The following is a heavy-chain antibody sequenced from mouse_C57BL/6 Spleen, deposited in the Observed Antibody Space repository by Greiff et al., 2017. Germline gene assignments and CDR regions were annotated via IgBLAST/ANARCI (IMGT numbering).Heavy chain of an antibody. CDR1: GYTFTSYW. J-gene: IGHJ2*01. V-gene: IGHV1-52*01. D-gene: IGHD1-1*01. CDR2: IDPSDSET. Sequence: QVQLQQPGAELVRPGSSVKLSCKASGYTFTSYWMHWVKQRPIQGLEWIGNIDPSDSETHSNQKFKDKATLTVDKSSSTAYMQLSSLTSEDSAVYYCARGDYYGSGFDYWGQGTTLTVSS. CDR3: ARGDYYGSGFDY.